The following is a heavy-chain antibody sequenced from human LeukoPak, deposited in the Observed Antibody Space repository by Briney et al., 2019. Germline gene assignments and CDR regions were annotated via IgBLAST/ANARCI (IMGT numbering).Heavy chain of an antibody. CDR1: GFTFSDYY. V-gene: IGHV3-11*01. CDR2: ISSSGSTI. Sequence: PGGSLRLSCSASGFTFSDYYMSWIRQAPGKGLEWVSYISSSGSTIYYADSVKDRFTISRDNAKNSLYLQMNSLRAEDTAVYYCARDRRYFAPFDYWGQGTLVTVSS. J-gene: IGHJ4*02. CDR3: ARDRRYFAPFDY. D-gene: IGHD3-9*01.